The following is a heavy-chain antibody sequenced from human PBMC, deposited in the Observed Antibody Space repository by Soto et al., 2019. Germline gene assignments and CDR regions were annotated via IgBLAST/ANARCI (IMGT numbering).Heavy chain of an antibody. Sequence: GGSLRLSCAASGFTFSSYSMNWVRQAPGKGLEWVSSISSSSSYIYYADSVKGRFTISRDNAKNSLYLQMNSLRAEDTAVYYCARQGFSPFGVWAFDIWGQGTMVTVSS. CDR3: ARQGFSPFGVWAFDI. CDR2: ISSSSSYI. D-gene: IGHD3-10*01. V-gene: IGHV3-21*01. CDR1: GFTFSSYS. J-gene: IGHJ3*02.